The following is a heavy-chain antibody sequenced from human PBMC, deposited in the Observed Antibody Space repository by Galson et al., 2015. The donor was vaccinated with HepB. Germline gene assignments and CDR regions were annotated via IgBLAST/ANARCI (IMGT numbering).Heavy chain of an antibody. D-gene: IGHD2-8*02. Sequence: PALVKPTQTLTLTCTFSGFSLSTSGMCVSWIRQPPGKALEWLARIDWDDDKYYSTSLKTRLTISKDTSKNQVVLTLTNMDPVDTATYYCAHRRTGTFDYWGQGTLVTVSS. J-gene: IGHJ4*02. CDR1: GFSLSTSGMC. CDR2: IDWDDDK. CDR3: AHRRTGTFDY. V-gene: IGHV2-70*12.